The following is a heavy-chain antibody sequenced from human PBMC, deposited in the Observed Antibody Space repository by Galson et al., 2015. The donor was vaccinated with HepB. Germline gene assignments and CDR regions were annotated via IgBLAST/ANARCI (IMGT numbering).Heavy chain of an antibody. V-gene: IGHV3-23*01. J-gene: IGHJ4*02. CDR1: GFTFSSYA. D-gene: IGHD5-12*01. CDR3: AKADIVATASPDY. Sequence: SLRLSCAASGFTFSSYAMSWVRQAPGKGLEWVSAISGSGGSTYYADSVKGRFTISRDNSKNTLYLQMNSLRAEDTAVYYCAKADIVATASPDYWGQGTLVTVSS. CDR2: ISGSGGST.